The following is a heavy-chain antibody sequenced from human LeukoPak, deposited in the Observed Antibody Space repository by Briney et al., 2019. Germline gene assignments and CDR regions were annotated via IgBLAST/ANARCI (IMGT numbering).Heavy chain of an antibody. CDR2: INHSGST. Sequence: SETLSLTCTVSGGSISSGSYYWSWIRQPPGKGLEWIGEINHSGSTNYNPSLKSRVTISVDTSKNQFSLKLTSVTAAADTAVYCCASSVRGTAWLNRWGQGTLVTVSS. V-gene: IGHV4-39*07. J-gene: IGHJ4*02. CDR1: GGSISSGSYY. D-gene: IGHD3-10*01. CDR3: ASSVRGTAWLNR.